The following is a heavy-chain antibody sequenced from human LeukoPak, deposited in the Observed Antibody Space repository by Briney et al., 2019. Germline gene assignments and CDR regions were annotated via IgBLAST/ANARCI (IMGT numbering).Heavy chain of an antibody. J-gene: IGHJ4*02. CDR1: GVIFSDYA. Sequence: GGSLRLSCEVSGVIFSDYAMHWVRQAPGKGLGWVAVISYDGTGKFYADSVKGRFTVSRDNSQYTLYLYMHSPRTEDTAVYFCSRLPGGTSQHTYFDYWGQGTLVTVSS. D-gene: IGHD2-2*01. CDR3: SRLPGGTSQHTYFDY. V-gene: IGHV3-30*04. CDR2: ISYDGTGK.